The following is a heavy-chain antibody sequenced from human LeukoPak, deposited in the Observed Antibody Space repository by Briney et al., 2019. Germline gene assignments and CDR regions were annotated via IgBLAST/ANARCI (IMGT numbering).Heavy chain of an antibody. Sequence: GASVKVTCKASGYTFTSYDINWVRQAPGQGLEWMGWVNPKSGNTGYKQKFQARVTITRDTSITTAYMELSSLTSEDTAVYFCARGLPLGYCTYGVCYLPKHFDFWGQGTLVTVSS. V-gene: IGHV1-8*03. CDR1: GYTFTSYD. D-gene: IGHD2-8*01. CDR3: ARGLPLGYCTYGVCYLPKHFDF. J-gene: IGHJ4*02. CDR2: VNPKSGNT.